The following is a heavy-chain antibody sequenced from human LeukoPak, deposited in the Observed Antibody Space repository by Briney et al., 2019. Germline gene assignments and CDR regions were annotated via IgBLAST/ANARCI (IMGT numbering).Heavy chain of an antibody. Sequence: SETLSLTCTVSAGSISSYYWSWIRQPPGKGLEWIGYIYYSGSTNYNPSLKSRVTISVDTSKNQFSLKLSSVTAADTAVYYCARVGQTGWLLYSYYFDYWGQGTLVTVSS. V-gene: IGHV4-59*01. CDR3: ARVGQTGWLLYSYYFDY. CDR2: IYYSGST. CDR1: AGSISSYY. J-gene: IGHJ4*02. D-gene: IGHD3-3*01.